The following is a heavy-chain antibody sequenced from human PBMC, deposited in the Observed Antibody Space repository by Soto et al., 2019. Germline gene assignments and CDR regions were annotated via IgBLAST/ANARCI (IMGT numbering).Heavy chain of an antibody. D-gene: IGHD2-8*01. CDR2: IDKVGTDS. CDR1: EFTFSGRS. Sequence: EVQLVESGGRLVQPGGSLRLSCGASEFTFSGRSVHWVRQAPGKGLVWVSGIDKVGTDSTHADSVKGRVTSSRDNAKNTVYLQMNSLRVEDTAVYYCARGWSGLDVWGKGTKVTVSS. CDR3: ARGWSGLDV. V-gene: IGHV3-74*01. J-gene: IGHJ6*04.